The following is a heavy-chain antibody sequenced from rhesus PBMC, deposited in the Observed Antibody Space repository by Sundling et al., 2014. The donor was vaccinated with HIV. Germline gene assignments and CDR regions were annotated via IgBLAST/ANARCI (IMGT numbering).Heavy chain of an antibody. D-gene: IGHD4-23*01. Sequence: EVQLVESGGGLVQPGGSLRLSCAASGFTFSSYDMSWVRQAPGKGLEWVGHINPNGGTTFLIDSVKGRFTISRDNAKNTLYLHIKSLKVEDTALYFCSRHNEYTYYAFDSWGQGVLVTVSS. J-gene: IGHJ4*01. CDR3: SRHNEYTYYAFDS. V-gene: IGHV3-176*02. CDR1: GFTFSSYD. CDR2: INPNGGTT.